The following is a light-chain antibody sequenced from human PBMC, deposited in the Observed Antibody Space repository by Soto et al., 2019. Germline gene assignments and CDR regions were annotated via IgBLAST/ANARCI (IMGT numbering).Light chain of an antibody. Sequence: SYELTQPPSVSVAPGKTARITCGGNNIGSKSVHWYQQKPGQAPVLVIYYDSDRPSGIPERFSGSNSGNTATLTISRVEAGDEADYYCQVWDSSSDHPVFGGRTKLTVL. CDR3: QVWDSSSDHPV. V-gene: IGLV3-21*04. CDR2: YDS. J-gene: IGLJ2*01. CDR1: NIGSKS.